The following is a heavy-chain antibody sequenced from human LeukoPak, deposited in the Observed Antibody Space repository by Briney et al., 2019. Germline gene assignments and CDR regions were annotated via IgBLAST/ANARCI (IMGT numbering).Heavy chain of an antibody. V-gene: IGHV4-34*01. CDR3: ATEQRITIFGVVKDY. CDR1: GGSFSGYY. D-gene: IGHD3-3*01. CDR2: INHSGST. J-gene: IGHJ4*02. Sequence: KTSETLSLTCVVYGGSFSGYYWSWIRQPPGKGLEWIGEINHSGSTNYNPSLKSRVTISVDTSKNQFSLKLSSVTAADTAVYYCATEQRITIFGVVKDYWGQGTLVTVSS.